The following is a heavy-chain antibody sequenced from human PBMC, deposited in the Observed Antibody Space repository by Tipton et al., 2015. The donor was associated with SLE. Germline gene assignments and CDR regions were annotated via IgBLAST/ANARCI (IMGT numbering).Heavy chain of an antibody. CDR1: GFTFSNYG. D-gene: IGHD3-10*01. V-gene: IGHV3-30*03. CDR2: ISYDESNK. CDR3: ARVGLDY. Sequence: RSLRLSCAASGFTFSNYGMHWVRQAPGKGLEWVAVISYDESNKFYADSAKGRFTISRDNSKNTLYLQMSSLRAEDTALYYCARVGLDYWGQGTLVTVSS. J-gene: IGHJ4*02.